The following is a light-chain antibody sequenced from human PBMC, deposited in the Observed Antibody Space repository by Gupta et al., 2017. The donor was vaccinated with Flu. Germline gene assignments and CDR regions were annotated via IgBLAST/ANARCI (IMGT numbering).Light chain of an antibody. V-gene: IGKV1D-12*01. CDR1: ENSNSY. CDR2: AAS. Sequence: PSSVSASVGDRITISCRASENSNSYLEWYQQKPGKAPNLLIYAASHLRSGVPSRFSGSGSGTDFTLTISSLQPEDFATYYCQQANSFPITFGQGTRLEIK. J-gene: IGKJ5*01. CDR3: QQANSFPIT.